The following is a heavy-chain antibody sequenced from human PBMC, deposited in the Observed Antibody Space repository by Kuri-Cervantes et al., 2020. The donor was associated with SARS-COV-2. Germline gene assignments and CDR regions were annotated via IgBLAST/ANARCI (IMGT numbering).Heavy chain of an antibody. Sequence: LSLTCAASGFTFDDYAMHWVRQAPGKGLEWVSGISWNSGSIGYADSVKGRFTISRDNSKNTLYLQMSSLRIEDTAIYYCARDMGAIVLVRRDWFDPWGPGTLVTVSS. J-gene: IGHJ5*02. D-gene: IGHD2-2*01. CDR2: ISWNSGSI. CDR3: ARDMGAIVLVRRDWFDP. CDR1: GFTFDDYA. V-gene: IGHV3-9*01.